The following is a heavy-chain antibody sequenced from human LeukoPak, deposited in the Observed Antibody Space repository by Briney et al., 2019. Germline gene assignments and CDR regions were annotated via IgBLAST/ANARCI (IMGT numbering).Heavy chain of an antibody. J-gene: IGHJ4*02. CDR3: ARETNVQWLASDY. V-gene: IGHV3-33*01. CDR1: GFTFSSYG. Sequence: GGSLRLSCAASGFTFSSYGMHWVRQAPGKGLEWVAVIWYDGSNKYYADSVKGRFTISRDNSKNTLYLQMNSLRAEDTAVYYCARETNVQWLASDYWGQGTLVTVSS. D-gene: IGHD6-19*01. CDR2: IWYDGSNK.